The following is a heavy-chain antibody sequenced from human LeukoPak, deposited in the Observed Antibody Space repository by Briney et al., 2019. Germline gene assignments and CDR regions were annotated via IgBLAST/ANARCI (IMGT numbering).Heavy chain of an antibody. CDR3: ASREAAIGAFDI. Sequence: SQTLSLTCAVSGGSISSGGYSWSWIRQPPGKGLEWIGYIYRSGSTYYNPSLKCRVTISVDRSKNQFSLKLSSVTAADTAVYYCASREAAIGAFDIWGQGTMVTVSS. CDR1: GGSISSGGYS. D-gene: IGHD2-2*01. V-gene: IGHV4-30-2*01. J-gene: IGHJ3*02. CDR2: IYRSGST.